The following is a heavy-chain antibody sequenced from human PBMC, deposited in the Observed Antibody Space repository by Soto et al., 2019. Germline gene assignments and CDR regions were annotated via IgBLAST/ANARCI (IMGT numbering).Heavy chain of an antibody. V-gene: IGHV1-2*04. CDR2: INPNSGGT. CDR1: GYTFTGYY. Sequence: ASVKVSCKASGYTFTGYYMHWVRQAPGQGLEWMGWINPNSGGTNYAQKFQGCVTMTRDTSISTAYMELSRLRSDDTAVYYCARGDTAMVKGAFDIWGQGTMVTVSS. CDR3: ARGDTAMVKGAFDI. J-gene: IGHJ3*02. D-gene: IGHD5-18*01.